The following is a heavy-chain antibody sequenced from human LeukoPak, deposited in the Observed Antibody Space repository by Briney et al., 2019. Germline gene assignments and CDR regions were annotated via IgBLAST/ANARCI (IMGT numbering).Heavy chain of an antibody. D-gene: IGHD3-22*01. V-gene: IGHV4-34*01. CDR2: INHSGST. J-gene: IGHJ4*02. CDR1: GGSFSGYY. CDR3: ATQTFYDSSGYYYFGFDY. Sequence: SETLSLTCAVYGGSFSGYYWSWIRQPPGKGLEWIGEINHSGSTNYNPSLKSRVTISVDTSKNQFSLKLSSVTAADTAVYYCATQTFYDSSGYYYFGFDYWGQGTLVTVSS.